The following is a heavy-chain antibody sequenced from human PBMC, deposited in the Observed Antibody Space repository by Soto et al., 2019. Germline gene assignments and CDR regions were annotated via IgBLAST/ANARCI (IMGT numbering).Heavy chain of an antibody. J-gene: IGHJ3*01. CDR1: GYSFTVYW. D-gene: IGHD2-2*01. CDR2: IYPGGDSDT. CDR3: ATQLATSQDAFDV. V-gene: IGHV5-51*01. Sequence: GESLKISCHGSGYSFTVYWIGWVRQMPGKGLEWVGIIYPGGDSDTRYSPSFQGQVTISADKSINTAYLQWSSLKASDTAMYYCATQLATSQDAFDVWGLGTMVTVSS.